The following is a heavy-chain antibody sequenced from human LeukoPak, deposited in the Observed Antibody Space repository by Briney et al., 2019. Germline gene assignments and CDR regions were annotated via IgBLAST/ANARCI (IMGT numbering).Heavy chain of an antibody. CDR2: ISSGGSI. Sequence: PGGSLRLSCAASGFTFRLYAMSWVRQAPGKGLEWVSFISSGGSIYYADSVKGRFTISRDNPRNSLHLQMSSLRVEDTAVYYCAKSLAVAATGFDSWGQGTLVSVSS. CDR1: GFTFRLYA. CDR3: AKSLAVAATGFDS. V-gene: IGHV3-23*03. J-gene: IGHJ4*02. D-gene: IGHD6-19*01.